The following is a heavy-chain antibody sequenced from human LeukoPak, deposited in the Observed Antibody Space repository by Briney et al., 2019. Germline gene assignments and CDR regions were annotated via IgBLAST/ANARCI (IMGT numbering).Heavy chain of an antibody. CDR3: ARDFAGVVVVAATYDY. J-gene: IGHJ4*02. Sequence: ASVKVSCKASGYTFTGYYMHWVRQAPGQGLEWMGWINPNSGGTNYAQKFQGRVTMTRDTSISTAYMELSRLRSDDTAVYYCARDFAGVVVVAATYDYWGQGTLVTVSS. V-gene: IGHV1-2*02. CDR1: GYTFTGYY. CDR2: INPNSGGT. D-gene: IGHD2-15*01.